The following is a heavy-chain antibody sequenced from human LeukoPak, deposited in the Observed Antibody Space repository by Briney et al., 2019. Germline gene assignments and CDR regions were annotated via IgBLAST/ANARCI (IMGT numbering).Heavy chain of an antibody. CDR1: GLTFSSYW. V-gene: IGHV3-7*01. D-gene: IGHD2-2*01. CDR3: ARDVVVVPAAQELIGAFDI. CDR2: IKQDGSEK. J-gene: IGHJ3*02. Sequence: GGSLRLSCAASGLTFSSYWMSWVRQAPGKGLEWVANIKQDGSEKYYVDSVRGRFTISRDNAKNSLYLQMNSLRAEDTAVYYCARDVVVVPAAQELIGAFDIWGQGTMVTVSS.